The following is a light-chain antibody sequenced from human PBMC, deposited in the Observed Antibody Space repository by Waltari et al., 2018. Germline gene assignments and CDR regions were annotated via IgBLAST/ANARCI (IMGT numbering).Light chain of an antibody. CDR3: CSYSRTSVI. J-gene: IGLJ2*01. CDR1: SNVGSYTF. CDR2: EDT. V-gene: IGLV2-23*01. Sequence: QSALTQPASVSGSPGQSITISCTGSSNVGSYTFVSWYQHHPGKAPKVIICEDTERPSGASNRFAASKSGETASLTISGLQAEDEADYYCCSYSRTSVIFGGGTKVTVL.